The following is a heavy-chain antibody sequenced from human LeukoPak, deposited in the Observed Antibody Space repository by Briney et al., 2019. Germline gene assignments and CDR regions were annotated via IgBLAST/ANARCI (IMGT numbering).Heavy chain of an antibody. CDR2: ISDSGGTT. Sequence: GGSLRLSCAASGFTFSSYAMTWVRQAPGKGLAWVSAISDSGGTTYYADSVKGRFTISRDNSKNSVYVQMNSLRADDTAVYFCAKGEWFRFDIWGQGTSVTVSS. V-gene: IGHV3-23*01. D-gene: IGHD3-10*01. CDR3: AKGEWFRFDI. J-gene: IGHJ4*02. CDR1: GFTFSSYA.